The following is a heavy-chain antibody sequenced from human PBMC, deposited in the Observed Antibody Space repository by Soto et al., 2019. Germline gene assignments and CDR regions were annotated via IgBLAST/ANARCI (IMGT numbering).Heavy chain of an antibody. D-gene: IGHD7-27*01. V-gene: IGHV4-34*01. CDR2: INHSGST. J-gene: IGHJ6*03. Sequence: SETLSLTCAVYGGSFSGYYWSWIRQPPGKGLEWIGEINHSGSTNYNPSLKSRVTISVDTSKNQFSLKLSSVTAADTAVYYCARGYELGYYYYYYYMDVWGKGTTVTVSS. CDR1: GGSFSGYY. CDR3: ARGYELGYYYYYYYMDV.